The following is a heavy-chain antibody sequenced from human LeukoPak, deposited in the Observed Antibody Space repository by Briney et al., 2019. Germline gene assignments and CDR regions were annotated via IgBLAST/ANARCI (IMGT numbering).Heavy chain of an antibody. CDR2: ISYDGSNK. Sequence: GGSLRLSCAASGFTLSSYAMHWVRQAPGKGLEWVAVISYDGSNKYYADSVKGRFTISRDNSKNTLYLQMNSLRAEDTAVYYCARDLPWFDPWGQGTLVTVSS. J-gene: IGHJ5*02. CDR1: GFTLSSYA. V-gene: IGHV3-30-3*01. CDR3: ARDLPWFDP.